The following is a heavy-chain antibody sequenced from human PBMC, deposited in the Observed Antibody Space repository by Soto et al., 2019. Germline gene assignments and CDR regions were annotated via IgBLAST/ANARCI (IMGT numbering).Heavy chain of an antibody. J-gene: IGHJ6*02. V-gene: IGHV3-33*01. Sequence: QVQLVESGGAAVQPGRSLRLSCVGSGFTFSNYGMHWVRQAPGKGLEWVAVQWFDGSNKFHTDSVQGRFTISRDNSQKTVYLQMNSLRAEETAVYYCARDVGDVMSTIQGHGMDVWGQGTTVTVSS. CDR1: GFTFSNYG. CDR3: ARDVGDVMSTIQGHGMDV. D-gene: IGHD5-12*01. CDR2: QWFDGSNK.